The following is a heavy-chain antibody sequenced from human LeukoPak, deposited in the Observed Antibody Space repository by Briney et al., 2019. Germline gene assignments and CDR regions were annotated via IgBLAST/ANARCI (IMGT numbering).Heavy chain of an antibody. Sequence: SQTLSLTCAISGDSVSSNSATWNWIRQSPSRGLEWLGRTYYRSKWYNDYAVSVKSRITINPDTSKNQFSLQLNSATPEDTAVYYCARGDYYDSSGYQRWFDPWGQGTLVIVSP. CDR3: ARGDYYDSSGYQRWFDP. J-gene: IGHJ5*02. V-gene: IGHV6-1*01. CDR2: TYYRSKWYN. D-gene: IGHD3-22*01. CDR1: GDSVSSNSAT.